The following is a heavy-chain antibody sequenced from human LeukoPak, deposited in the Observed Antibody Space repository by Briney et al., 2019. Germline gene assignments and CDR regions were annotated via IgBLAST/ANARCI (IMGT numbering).Heavy chain of an antibody. Sequence: GGSLRLSCAASGFTFSSYGMHWVRQAPGKGLEWVAVISYDGSNKYYADSVKGRFTISRDNSKNTLYLQMNSLRAEDTAVYYCANPPAKGAIDYWGQGTLVTVSS. V-gene: IGHV3-30*18. CDR1: GFTFSSYG. CDR2: ISYDGSNK. J-gene: IGHJ4*02. CDR3: ANPPAKGAIDY.